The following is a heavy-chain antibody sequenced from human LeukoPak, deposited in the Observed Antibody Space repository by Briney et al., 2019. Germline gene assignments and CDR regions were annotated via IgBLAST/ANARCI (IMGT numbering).Heavy chain of an antibody. J-gene: IGHJ6*03. CDR3: ARGGGYYYMDV. Sequence: SETLSLTCTVSGGSISSYYWSWIRQPPGKGLEWIGEINHSGSTNYNPSLKSRVTISVDTSKNQFSLKVSSVTAADTALYYCARGGGYYYMDVWGKGSTVTISS. CDR1: GGSISSYY. D-gene: IGHD4-23*01. CDR2: INHSGST. V-gene: IGHV4-34*01.